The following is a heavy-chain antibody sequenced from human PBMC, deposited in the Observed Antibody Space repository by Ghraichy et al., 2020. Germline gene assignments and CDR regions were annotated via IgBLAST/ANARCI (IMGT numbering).Heavy chain of an antibody. V-gene: IGHV3-33*01. CDR3: AINDRSGYYFYDDAFDI. CDR1: GFTFSSYG. CDR2: IWYDGSNK. Sequence: GGSLRLSCAASGFTFSSYGMHWVRQAPGKGLEWVAVIWYDGSNKYYADSVKGRFTISRDNSKNTLYLQMNSLRAEDTAVYYCAINDRSGYYFYDDAFDIWGQGTMVTVSS. D-gene: IGHD3-22*01. J-gene: IGHJ3*02.